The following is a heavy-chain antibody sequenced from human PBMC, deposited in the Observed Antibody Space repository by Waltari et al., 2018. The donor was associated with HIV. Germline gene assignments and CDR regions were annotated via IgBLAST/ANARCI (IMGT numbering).Heavy chain of an antibody. Sequence: QVQLVQSGAEVKKPGASVKVSCKASGYTFTSYDINWVRQATGQGLEWMGWMNPNSGNTGYAQKFQGRVTMTRNTSISTAYMELSSLRSEDTAVYYCARGRSAAGSYYYYGMDVWGQGTTVTVSS. CDR3: ARGRSAAGSYYYYGMDV. D-gene: IGHD6-25*01. V-gene: IGHV1-8*01. J-gene: IGHJ6*02. CDR1: GYTFTSYD. CDR2: MNPNSGNT.